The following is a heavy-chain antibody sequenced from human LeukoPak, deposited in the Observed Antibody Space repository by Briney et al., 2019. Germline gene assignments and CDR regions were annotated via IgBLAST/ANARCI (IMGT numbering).Heavy chain of an antibody. V-gene: IGHV3-23*01. CDR1: GFTFSSYA. Sequence: GGSLRLSCAASGFTFSSYAMSWVRQAPGKGLEWVSGISGSGGSTYYADSVKGRFSISRDNSKNTLYVQMNSLRAEDTAIYYCAKDRWDSNSAYYFDYWGQGTLVTVSS. CDR3: AKDRWDSNSAYYFDY. D-gene: IGHD6-13*01. CDR2: ISGSGGST. J-gene: IGHJ4*02.